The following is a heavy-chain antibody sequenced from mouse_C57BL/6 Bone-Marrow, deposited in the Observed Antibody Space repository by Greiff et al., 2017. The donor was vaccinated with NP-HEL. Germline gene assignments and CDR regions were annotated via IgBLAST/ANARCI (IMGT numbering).Heavy chain of an antibody. D-gene: IGHD1-1*01. CDR2: INPYNGGT. J-gene: IGHJ2*01. Sequence: EVQLQQSGPVLVKPGASVKMSCKASGYTFTDYYMNWVKQSHGKSLEWIGVINPYNGGTSYNQKFKGKATLTVDKSSSTAYMELNSLTSEDSAVYYCARRAVVARYFDYWGQGTTLTVSS. CDR3: ARRAVVARYFDY. CDR1: GYTFTDYY. V-gene: IGHV1-19*01.